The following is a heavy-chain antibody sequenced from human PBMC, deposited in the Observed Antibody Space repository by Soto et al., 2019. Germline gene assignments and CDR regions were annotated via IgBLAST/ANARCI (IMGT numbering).Heavy chain of an antibody. V-gene: IGHV1-58*02. J-gene: IGHJ5*02. CDR2: IVVGSGNT. CDR1: GFTFTSSA. D-gene: IGHD3-3*01. CDR3: AATHYYDFWSGYGSRFDH. Sequence: ASVEVSCTASGFTFTSSAMQCVRQARGQRLEWIGWIVVGSGNTNYAQKFQERVTITRDMSTSTAYMELSSLRSEDTAVYYCAATHYYDFWSGYGSRFDHWGQGTLVTVS.